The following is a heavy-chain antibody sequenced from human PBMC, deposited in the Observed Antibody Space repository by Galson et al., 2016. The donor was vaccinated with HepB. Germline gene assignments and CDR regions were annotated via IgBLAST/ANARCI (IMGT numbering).Heavy chain of an antibody. CDR1: GDSFKNAGHY. CDR2: IYYGGRP. V-gene: IGHV4-31*03. Sequence: TLSLTCTISGDSFKNAGHYWTWVRQHPGKGLEGIGYIYYGGRPFYNPSPKGGVSISGDTSRNQFSLSLSSVTAADTAVYYCARDDRVGLEPDVLDVWGKGTTVIVSS. D-gene: IGHD1-1*01. CDR3: ARDDRVGLEPDVLDV. J-gene: IGHJ6*04.